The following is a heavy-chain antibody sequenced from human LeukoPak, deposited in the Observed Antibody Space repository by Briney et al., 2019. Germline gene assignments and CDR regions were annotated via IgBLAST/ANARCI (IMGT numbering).Heavy chain of an antibody. CDR3: ARTSGYLDNWFDP. D-gene: IGHD3-22*01. CDR1: GGTFSSYA. Sequence: ASVKVSCKASGGTFSSYAISWVRQAPGQGLEWMGRIIPILGIANYAQKFQGRVTITADKSTSTAYMELSSLRSEDTAVYYCARTSGYLDNWFDPWGQGTLVTVSS. V-gene: IGHV1-69*04. CDR2: IIPILGIA. J-gene: IGHJ5*02.